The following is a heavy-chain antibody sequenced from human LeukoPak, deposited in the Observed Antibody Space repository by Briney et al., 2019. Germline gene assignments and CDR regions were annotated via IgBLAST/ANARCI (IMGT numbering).Heavy chain of an antibody. Sequence: PGGSLRLSCAASGFSLSDHYMDWVRQAPGKGLEWVANINQDGSEKYYVDSVKGRFTISRDNATNSLHLQMNSLRAEDTAVYYCELTPPLNTVCGWGKGTTVTVSS. V-gene: IGHV3-7*01. CDR2: INQDGSEK. CDR3: ELTPPLNTVCG. D-gene: IGHD3-16*01. J-gene: IGHJ6*04. CDR1: GFSLSDHY.